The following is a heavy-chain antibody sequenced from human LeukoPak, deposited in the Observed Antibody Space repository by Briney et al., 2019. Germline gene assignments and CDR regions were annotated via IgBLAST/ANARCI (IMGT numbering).Heavy chain of an antibody. J-gene: IGHJ6*03. D-gene: IGHD1-1*01. V-gene: IGHV4-59*01. Sequence: PSETLSLTCTVSGGSISGYYWSWIRQPPGKGLEWIGYIYYSGSTNYNPSLKSRVTISVDTSKNQSSLKLSSVTAADTAVYYCARAVNGYYYYYMDVWGKGTTVTVSS. CDR1: GGSISGYY. CDR3: ARAVNGYYYYYMDV. CDR2: IYYSGST.